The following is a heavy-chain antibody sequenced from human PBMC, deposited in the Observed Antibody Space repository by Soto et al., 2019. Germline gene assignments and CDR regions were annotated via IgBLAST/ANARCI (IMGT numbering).Heavy chain of an antibody. J-gene: IGHJ4*02. Sequence: SXKVSFKASGYTXTRYYINWVRQAPGQGLEWMGIISPSGGSTSYAQTFQGRVNITRDTSTSTVEMELSSLRPEETAVYYCARCPLHYYDSSGPADYWGQGTLVTVSS. CDR1: GYTXTRYY. V-gene: IGHV1-46*01. CDR2: ISPSGGST. CDR3: ARCPLHYYDSSGPADY. D-gene: IGHD3-22*01.